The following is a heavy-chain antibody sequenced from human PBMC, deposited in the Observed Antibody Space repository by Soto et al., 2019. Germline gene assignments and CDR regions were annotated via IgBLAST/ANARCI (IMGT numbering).Heavy chain of an antibody. CDR3: AREKGMPEGAFFDH. V-gene: IGHV1-46*01. Sequence: ASVKVSCKASGYTFIRYYMNWVRQAPGQGLEWMGIINPGGGSTSYAERFQGRVTMTRDTTTSTFFMELRGLTSDDTAIYYCAREKGMPEGAFFDHWRQGTLVTVSS. CDR1: GYTFIRYY. J-gene: IGHJ4*02. D-gene: IGHD2-2*01. CDR2: INPGGGST.